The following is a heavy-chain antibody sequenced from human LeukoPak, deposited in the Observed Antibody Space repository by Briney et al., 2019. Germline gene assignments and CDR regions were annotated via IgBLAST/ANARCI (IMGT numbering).Heavy chain of an antibody. D-gene: IGHD2-15*01. Sequence: ASVKVSCKASGYTFSNYGISWVRQAPGQGLEWMGWISAYNGDTNYAQKLQGRLTTTTDTSTDTAYMELRSLRSDDTAVYFCARDSGLKDCSGVSCYRAFDIWGQGTMITVSS. CDR2: ISAYNGDT. V-gene: IGHV1-18*01. J-gene: IGHJ3*02. CDR1: GYTFSNYG. CDR3: ARDSGLKDCSGVSCYRAFDI.